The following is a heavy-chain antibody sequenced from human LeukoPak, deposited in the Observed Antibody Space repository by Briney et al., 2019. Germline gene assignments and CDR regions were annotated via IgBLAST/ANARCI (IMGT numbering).Heavy chain of an antibody. J-gene: IGHJ3*02. CDR3: ARGRFVYGSYRSRDAFDI. V-gene: IGHV4-34*01. CDR2: INHSGYT. CDR1: GGSFSGYY. D-gene: IGHD1-26*01. Sequence: SETLSLSCAVYGGSFSGYYWSWIRQPPEKGLEWIGEINHSGYTNYNPSLKSRVTISVDTSKNQFSLKLSSVTAADTAVYYCARGRFVYGSYRSRDAFDIWGQGTMVTVSS.